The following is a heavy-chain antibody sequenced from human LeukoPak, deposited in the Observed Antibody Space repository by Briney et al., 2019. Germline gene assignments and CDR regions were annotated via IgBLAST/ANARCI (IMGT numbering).Heavy chain of an antibody. J-gene: IGHJ2*01. Sequence: PGGSLRLSCAVSGFTVSSNYINWVRQAPGKGLEWVSVLYSGGDTYYADSVKGRFTVSRDNSKNTLYLQMNSLGAEDTAVYYCARDTSGYCSTSRCYGSWYFDLWGRGTLVTVSS. D-gene: IGHD2-2*01. CDR1: GFTVSSNY. CDR2: LYSGGDT. CDR3: ARDTSGYCSTSRCYGSWYFDL. V-gene: IGHV3-53*01.